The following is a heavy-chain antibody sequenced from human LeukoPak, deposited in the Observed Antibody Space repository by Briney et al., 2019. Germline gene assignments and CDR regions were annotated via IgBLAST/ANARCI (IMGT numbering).Heavy chain of an antibody. CDR3: TRSNGYGLIDY. D-gene: IGHD3-10*01. Sequence: SETLSLTCTVSGGSISSYYWSWIRQPPGKGLEWIGYIYYSGSTNYNPSLKSRVTISVDTSKNQFSLKLSSVTAADTAVYYCTRSNGYGLIDYWGQGTLVTVSS. CDR1: GGSISSYY. J-gene: IGHJ4*02. V-gene: IGHV4-59*01. CDR2: IYYSGST.